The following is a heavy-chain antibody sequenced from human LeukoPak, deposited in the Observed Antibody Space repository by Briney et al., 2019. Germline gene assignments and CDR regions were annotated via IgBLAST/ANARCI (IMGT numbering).Heavy chain of an antibody. Sequence: GGSLRLSCAASGFTFNIYSMSWVRQAQGRGLEWVSAISGSGGSTYFADSVKGRFTISRDNSKNTLYLQMNSLRAEDTAVYYCAKLYRAVTGMFFDYWGQGTLVTVSS. V-gene: IGHV3-23*01. CDR3: AKLYRAVTGMFFDY. CDR2: ISGSGGST. CDR1: GFTFNIYS. J-gene: IGHJ4*02. D-gene: IGHD6-19*01.